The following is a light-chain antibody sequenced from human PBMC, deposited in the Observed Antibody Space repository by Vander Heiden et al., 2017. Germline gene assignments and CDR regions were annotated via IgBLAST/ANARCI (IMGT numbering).Light chain of an antibody. CDR1: SSDVGGYHY. V-gene: IGLV2-14*01. CDR2: EVS. J-gene: IGLJ3*02. CDR3: SSYTSSSPRV. Sequence: QSALTQPASVSGSPGPSITISCTGTSSDVGGYHYVSWYQQHPGKAPKLMIYEVSNRPSGVSNRFSGSKSGNTASLTSSGLQAEDEADYYCSSYTSSSPRVFGGGTKLTGL.